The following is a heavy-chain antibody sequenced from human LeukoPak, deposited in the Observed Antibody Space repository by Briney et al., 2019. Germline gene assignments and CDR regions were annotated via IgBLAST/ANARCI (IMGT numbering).Heavy chain of an antibody. CDR2: IYYTGST. CDR1: GGSMSTYY. Sequence: SETLSLTCTVSGGSMSTYYWSWIRQPPGKGLEWVGYIYYTGSTNYDPSLESRVTMSVDMSKNQFSLRLNSVTAADTAVYYCARGGTAFHYWGQGTLVTVSS. CDR3: ARGGTAFHY. D-gene: IGHD3-16*01. V-gene: IGHV4-59*01. J-gene: IGHJ4*02.